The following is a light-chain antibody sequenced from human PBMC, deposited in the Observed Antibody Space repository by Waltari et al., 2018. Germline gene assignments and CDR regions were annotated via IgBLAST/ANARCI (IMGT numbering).Light chain of an antibody. Sequence: QSALTQPASVSGSPGQSITISCTGTSSDIGGYKYVSWYQQHPDKAPKLLIFDVTNRPSGISDRCSGSKSGNTASLSISGLQPEDEALYFCSSYTSSTTNFVFGTGTKVTVL. CDR3: SSYTSSTTNFV. J-gene: IGLJ1*01. V-gene: IGLV2-14*03. CDR1: SSDIGGYKY. CDR2: DVT.